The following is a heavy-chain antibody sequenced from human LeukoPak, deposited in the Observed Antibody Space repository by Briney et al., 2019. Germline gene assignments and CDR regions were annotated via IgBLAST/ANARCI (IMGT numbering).Heavy chain of an antibody. V-gene: IGHV4-59*01. Sequence: SETLSLTCTVSGGSISSYYWSWIRQPPGKGLEWIGYIYYSGSTNYNPSLKSRVTISVDTSKNQFSLKLSSVTAADTAVYYCARDQAYCSRGSCYSGWFDPWGQGTLVTVSS. CDR2: IYYSGST. CDR3: ARDQAYCSRGSCYSGWFDP. CDR1: GGSISSYY. D-gene: IGHD2-15*01. J-gene: IGHJ5*02.